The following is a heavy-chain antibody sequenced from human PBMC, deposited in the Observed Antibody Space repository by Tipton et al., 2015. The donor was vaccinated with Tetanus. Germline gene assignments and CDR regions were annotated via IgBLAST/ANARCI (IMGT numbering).Heavy chain of an antibody. J-gene: IGHJ4*02. Sequence: QSGAEVKKPGASVKVSCKASGYTFTHYGMHWVRQAPGQRLEWMGWINPGNGNVKYSQKFQGRVTITRDASASTAYMELSSLRSEDTAVFYCARDYYGSGGYYLMDHWGQGTLVTVSS. CDR3: ARDYYGSGGYYLMDH. V-gene: IGHV1-3*01. D-gene: IGHD3-10*01. CDR1: GYTFTHYG. CDR2: INPGNGNV.